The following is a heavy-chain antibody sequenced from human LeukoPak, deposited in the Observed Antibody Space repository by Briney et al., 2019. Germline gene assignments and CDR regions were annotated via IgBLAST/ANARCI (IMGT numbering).Heavy chain of an antibody. D-gene: IGHD5/OR15-5a*01. CDR2: ISAYNGNT. CDR3: ARVLRSTGWFDP. V-gene: IGHV1-18*01. Sequence: ASVKVSCKASGGTFSSYGISWVRQAPGQGLEWMGWISAYNGNTNYAQKLQGRVTMTTDTSTSTAYMELRSLRSDDTAVYYCARVLRSTGWFDPWGQGTLVTVSS. CDR1: GGTFSSYG. J-gene: IGHJ5*02.